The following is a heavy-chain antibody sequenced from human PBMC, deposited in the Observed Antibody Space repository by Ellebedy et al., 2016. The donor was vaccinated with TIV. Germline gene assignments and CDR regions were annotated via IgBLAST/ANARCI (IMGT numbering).Heavy chain of an antibody. V-gene: IGHV4-39*02. Sequence: SETLSLTCTVSGGSLSSSPYYWGWIRQSPGKGLEWIGTVYYSGNTYYNPSLKSRVTISVDTSMNRFSLELKSVTAADTAVYYCARRTDSGSYYDYFNSWGQGTLVTVSS. J-gene: IGHJ4*02. CDR2: VYYSGNT. D-gene: IGHD1-26*01. CDR3: ARRTDSGSYYDYFNS. CDR1: GGSLSSSPYY.